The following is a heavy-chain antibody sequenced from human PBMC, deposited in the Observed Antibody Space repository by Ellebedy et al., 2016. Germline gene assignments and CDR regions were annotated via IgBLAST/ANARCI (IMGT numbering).Heavy chain of an antibody. CDR3: AKDPPGMATILNWFDP. D-gene: IGHD5-24*01. CDR1: GFTFSSYA. V-gene: IGHV3-23*01. J-gene: IGHJ5*02. CDR2: ISGSGGST. Sequence: GGSLRLCXAASGFTFSSYAMSWVRQAPGKGLEWVSAISGSGGSTYYADSVKGRFTISRDNSKNTLYLQMNSLRAEDTAVYYCAKDPPGMATILNWFDPWGQGTLVTVSS.